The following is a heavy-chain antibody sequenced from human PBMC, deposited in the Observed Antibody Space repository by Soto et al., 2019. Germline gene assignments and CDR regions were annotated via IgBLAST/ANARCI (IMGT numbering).Heavy chain of an antibody. V-gene: IGHV1-69*01. CDR1: GGTFSSYA. J-gene: IGHJ6*02. CDR2: IIPIFGTA. CDR3: ARAGGARGPYYYGMDV. D-gene: IGHD3-16*01. Sequence: QVQLVQSGAEVKKPGSSVKVSCKASGGTFSSYAISWVRQAPSPRLEWMGGIIPIFGTANYAQKVQGRVTITADASTSTADMERSSLRSEDTAVYYCARAGGARGPYYYGMDVWGQGATVTVSS.